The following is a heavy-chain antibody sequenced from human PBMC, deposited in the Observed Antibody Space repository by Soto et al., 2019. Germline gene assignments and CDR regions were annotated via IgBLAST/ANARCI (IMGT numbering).Heavy chain of an antibody. D-gene: IGHD3-9*01. CDR2: IIPIFGTA. CDR1: GGTFSSYA. J-gene: IGHJ6*02. Sequence: SVKVSCKASGGTFSSYAISWVRQAPGQGLEWKGGIIPIFGTANYAQKIKGRVTITADESTSTAYMELSSLRSEDTAVYYCARGVYFAGNDYGMDVWGQGTTVTVSS. CDR3: ARGVYFAGNDYGMDV. V-gene: IGHV1-69*13.